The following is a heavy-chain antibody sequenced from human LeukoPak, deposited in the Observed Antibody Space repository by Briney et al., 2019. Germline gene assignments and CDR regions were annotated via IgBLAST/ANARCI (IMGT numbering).Heavy chain of an antibody. J-gene: IGHJ4*02. CDR1: GGSISSSSYY. CDR3: AKDHPSLHY. Sequence: SSETLSLTCTVSGGSISSSSYYWGWIRQPPGKGLEWIGSIYYSGSTYYNPSLKSRVTISVDTSKNQFSLKLSSVTAADTAVYYCAKDHPSLHYWGQGTLVTVSS. V-gene: IGHV4-39*02. CDR2: IYYSGST.